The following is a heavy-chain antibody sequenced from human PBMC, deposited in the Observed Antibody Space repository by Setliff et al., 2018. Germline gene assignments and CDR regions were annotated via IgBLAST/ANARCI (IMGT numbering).Heavy chain of an antibody. CDR1: GGTFSGYA. CDR3: ARAHGATTTFYYYMDV. Sequence: SVKVSCKVSGGTFSGYAITWVRRAPGQGLEWVGGIIPIYGAANYARKFQGRVTITADESTNTAHMELSSLTYEDTAVYFCARAHGATTTFYYYMDVWGKGTTVTVSS. D-gene: IGHD1-1*01. CDR2: IIPIYGAA. V-gene: IGHV1-69*13. J-gene: IGHJ6*03.